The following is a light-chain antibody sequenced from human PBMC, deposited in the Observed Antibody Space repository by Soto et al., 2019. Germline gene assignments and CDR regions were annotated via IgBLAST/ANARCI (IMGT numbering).Light chain of an antibody. V-gene: IGLV2-8*01. CDR3: SSYAGSNNLDV. Sequence: QSVLTQPPSASGSPGQSVTISCTGTSSDVGGYNYVSWYQQHPGKAPKLMIYEVSKRPSGVPDRFSGSKSGNTASLSVSGLHAEDEADYYCSSYAGSNNLDVFGTGTQLTVL. CDR1: SSDVGGYNY. J-gene: IGLJ1*01. CDR2: EVS.